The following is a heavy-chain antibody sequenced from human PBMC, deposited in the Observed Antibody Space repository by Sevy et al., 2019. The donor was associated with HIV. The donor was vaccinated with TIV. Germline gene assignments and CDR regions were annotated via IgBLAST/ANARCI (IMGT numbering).Heavy chain of an antibody. CDR1: GFTLSSYW. V-gene: IGHV3-74*01. CDR2: INNDGTTI. J-gene: IGHJ4*02. CDR3: ARRTAASSGYYYFDY. Sequence: GGSLRLSCTASGFTLSSYWMHWVRQVPGKGLVWVSRINNDGTTINYADSVKGRFTIPRDNAKNTLYLQMNSLRAEDTAVYYCARRTAASSGYYYFDYWGRGILVTVSS. D-gene: IGHD3-22*01.